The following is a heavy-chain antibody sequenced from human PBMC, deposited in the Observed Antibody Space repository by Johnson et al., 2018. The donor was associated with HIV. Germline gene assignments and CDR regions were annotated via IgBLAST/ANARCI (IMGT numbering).Heavy chain of an antibody. CDR2: IRGSGGST. CDR1: GFTFSSYA. J-gene: IGHJ3*02. Sequence: VQLVESGGGVVRPGGSLRLSCAASGFTFSSYAMSWVRQAPGKGLEWVSAIRGSGGSTYYADSVKGRFTISRDNSKNTLYLQMNSLRAEDTAVYYCARTRHYYEAFDIWGQGTLVTVSS. V-gene: IGHV3-23*04. CDR3: ARTRHYYEAFDI. D-gene: IGHD3-10*01.